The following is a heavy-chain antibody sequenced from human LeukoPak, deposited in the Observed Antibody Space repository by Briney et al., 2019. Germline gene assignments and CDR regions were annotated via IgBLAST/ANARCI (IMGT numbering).Heavy chain of an antibody. J-gene: IGHJ4*02. Sequence: ASVKVSCKASGYTFTGYYMHWVRQAPGQGLEWMGWINPNSGGTNYAQKFQGRVTMTRDTSISTAYMELSRLRSDDTAVYYCARVLDCSGSSCHDYWGQGTLVTVSS. V-gene: IGHV1-2*02. CDR2: INPNSGGT. CDR3: ARVLDCSGSSCHDY. D-gene: IGHD2-15*01. CDR1: GYTFTGYY.